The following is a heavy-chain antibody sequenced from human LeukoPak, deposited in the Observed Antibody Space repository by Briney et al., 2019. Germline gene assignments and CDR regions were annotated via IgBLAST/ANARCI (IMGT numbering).Heavy chain of an antibody. CDR2: IIPIFGTA. J-gene: IGHJ4*02. CDR3: ARAGYSSGWYGY. D-gene: IGHD6-19*01. CDR1: GGTFSSYA. Sequence: SVKVPCKASGGTFSSYAISWARQAPGQGLEWMGRIIPIFGTANYAQKFQGRVTITADKSTNTAYMELSSLRCGDAAVYYCARAGYSSGWYGYWGQGTLVTVSS. V-gene: IGHV1-69*06.